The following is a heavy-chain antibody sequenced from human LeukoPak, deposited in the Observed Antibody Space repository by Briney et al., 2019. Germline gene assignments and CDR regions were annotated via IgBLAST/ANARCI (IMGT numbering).Heavy chain of an antibody. J-gene: IGHJ4*02. V-gene: IGHV3-15*01. CDR3: ARDGTNYEILTGYSLH. Sequence: GGSLRLSCAASGFTFSDAWLTWVRQAPGKGLEWVGRIKRKTDGETTDYAAPVKGRFIISRDDLKSTLYLQMNSLKTEDTAVYYCARDGTNYEILTGYSLHWGQGTLVTVSS. CDR2: IKRKTDGETT. CDR1: GFTFSDAW. D-gene: IGHD3-9*01.